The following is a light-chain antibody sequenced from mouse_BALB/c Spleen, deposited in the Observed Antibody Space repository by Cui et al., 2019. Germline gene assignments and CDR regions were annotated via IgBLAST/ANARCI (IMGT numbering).Light chain of an antibody. CDR2: CTS. Sequence: DIQMTQTTSSLSASLGERVTISCRASQYIGNYLHWYQQKPGATAKLLIYCTSSLHSGVPSRFSGSGSGTDYSLTISSLEQEDIATYFCHQCNTLPLTFGAGTKLELK. CDR1: QYIGNY. CDR3: HQCNTLPLT. V-gene: IGKV10-96*01. J-gene: IGKJ5*01.